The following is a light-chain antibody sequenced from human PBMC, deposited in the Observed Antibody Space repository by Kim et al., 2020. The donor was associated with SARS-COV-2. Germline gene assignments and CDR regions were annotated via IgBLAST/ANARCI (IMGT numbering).Light chain of an antibody. CDR3: CSYAGGHTFV. CDR1: ANNIGGYDF. CDR2: DVN. J-gene: IGLJ2*01. Sequence: GQSVTISCTGTANNIGGYDFVSWYQQHPGKVPRFLIFDVNKRASGVPDRFFGSKSGNTASLTISGLHAEDEAEYYCCSYAGGHTFVFGRGTSLTVL. V-gene: IGLV2-11*03.